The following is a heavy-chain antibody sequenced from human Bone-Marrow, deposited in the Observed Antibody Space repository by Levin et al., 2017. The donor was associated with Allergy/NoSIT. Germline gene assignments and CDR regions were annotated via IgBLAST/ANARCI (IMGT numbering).Heavy chain of an antibody. D-gene: IGHD3-3*01. Sequence: SLKISCAAAGFAFDSYAMHWVRQAPGKGLEWIAGISWNSGHIRYADSVKGRFTILRENAKNSLDLQMRNLRPEDTAFFYCSRKRIQFWSVPTPMDAWGRGTAVRVSS. CDR2: ISWNSGHI. V-gene: IGHV3-9*01. CDR3: SRKRIQFWSVPTPMDA. CDR1: GFAFDSYA. J-gene: IGHJ6*02.